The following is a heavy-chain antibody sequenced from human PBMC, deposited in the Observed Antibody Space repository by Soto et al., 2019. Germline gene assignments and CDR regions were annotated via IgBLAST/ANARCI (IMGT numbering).Heavy chain of an antibody. V-gene: IGHV3-23*01. CDR1: GFTFSSYA. CDR2: ISGSGGST. J-gene: IGHJ4*02. D-gene: IGHD6-13*01. Sequence: EVQLLESGGGLVQPGGSLRLSCAASGFTFSSYAMSWVRQAPGKGLEWVSAISGSGGSTYYADSVKGRFTISRDNSKNKLYLQMNSLRAEDTAVYYCAKHNHISSSWGSFDYWGQGNLVTVSS. CDR3: AKHNHISSSWGSFDY.